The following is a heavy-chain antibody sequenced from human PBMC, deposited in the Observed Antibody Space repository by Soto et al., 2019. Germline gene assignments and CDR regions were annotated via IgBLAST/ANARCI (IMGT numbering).Heavy chain of an antibody. J-gene: IGHJ6*02. D-gene: IGHD6-6*01. Sequence: GSLRLSCAASGFTFSSYAMSWVRQAPGKGLEWVSAISGSGGSTYYADSVKGRFTISRDNSKNTLYLQMNSLRAEDTAVYYCAKAISSSWGGYYYYGMDAWGQGTTVTVSS. CDR3: AKAISSSWGGYYYYGMDA. V-gene: IGHV3-23*01. CDR1: GFTFSSYA. CDR2: ISGSGGST.